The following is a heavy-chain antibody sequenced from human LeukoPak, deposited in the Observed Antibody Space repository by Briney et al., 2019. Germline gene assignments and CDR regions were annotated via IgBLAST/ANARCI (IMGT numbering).Heavy chain of an antibody. CDR3: ASSSGWLQGYAFDI. CDR1: GFTFSSYW. CDR2: IKQDGSEK. D-gene: IGHD6-19*01. Sequence: QPGGSLRLSCAASGFTFSSYWMSWVRQAPGKGLEWVVNIKQDGSEKYYVDSVKGRFTISRDNAKNSLYLQMNSLRAEDTAVYYCASSSGWLQGYAFDIWGQGTMVTVSS. J-gene: IGHJ3*02. V-gene: IGHV3-7*01.